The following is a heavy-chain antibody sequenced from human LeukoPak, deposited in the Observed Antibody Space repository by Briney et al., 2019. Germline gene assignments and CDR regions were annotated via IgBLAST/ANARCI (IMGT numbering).Heavy chain of an antibody. CDR3: ARGYCSGGSCYDY. CDR1: GGTFNSYA. Sequence: SVKVSCKASGGTFNSYAISWVRQAPAQGLEWMGGIIPIFGTANYAQKFQGRVTITADESTSTAYMELSSLRSEDTAVYYCARGYCSGGSCYDYWGQGTLVTVSS. V-gene: IGHV1-69*13. J-gene: IGHJ4*02. D-gene: IGHD2-15*01. CDR2: IIPIFGTA.